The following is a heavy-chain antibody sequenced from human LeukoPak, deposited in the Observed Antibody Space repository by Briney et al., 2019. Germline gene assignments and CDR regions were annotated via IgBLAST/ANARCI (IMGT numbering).Heavy chain of an antibody. CDR1: GFTFSSYW. CDR2: INSDVSST. Sequence: PGGSLRLSCTASGFTFSSYWMHWVRQAPGKGLVWVSRINSDVSSTSYADSVKGRFTISRDNAKNTLYLQMNSLRAEDTAVYYCASSLGIVGIFDPWGKGTTVTVSS. D-gene: IGHD1-26*01. J-gene: IGHJ6*04. CDR3: ASSLGIVGIFDP. V-gene: IGHV3-74*01.